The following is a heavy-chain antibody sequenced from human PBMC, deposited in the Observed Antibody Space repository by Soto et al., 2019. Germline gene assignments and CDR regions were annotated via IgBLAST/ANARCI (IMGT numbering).Heavy chain of an antibody. Sequence: EVQLLESGGGLVQPGGSLRLSCAASGFTFSSSIMSWVRQAPGKGLEWVTTFRGASGNTYCADSVKGRFTIARDNSKNTLYFQMNNLRVEDAAVYECASRGHNVFDYWGQGTLVTVSS. CDR1: GFTFSSSI. J-gene: IGHJ4*02. D-gene: IGHD2-15*01. CDR2: FRGASGNT. CDR3: ASRGHNVFDY. V-gene: IGHV3-23*01.